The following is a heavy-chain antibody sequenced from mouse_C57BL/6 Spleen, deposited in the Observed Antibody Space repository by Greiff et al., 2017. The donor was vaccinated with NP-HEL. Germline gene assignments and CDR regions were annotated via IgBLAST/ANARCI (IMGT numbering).Heavy chain of an antibody. CDR1: GYTFTDYE. D-gene: IGHD1-1*01. CDR3: TGGGSLDD. CDR2: IDPETGGT. J-gene: IGHJ2*01. V-gene: IGHV1-15*01. Sequence: VQLPESGAELVRPGASVTLSCKASGYTFTDYEMHWVKQTPVHGLEWIGAIDPETGGTAYNQKFKGQAILTADKSSSTAYMELRILTSEDSAVYYCTGGGSLDDWGQGTTLTVSS.